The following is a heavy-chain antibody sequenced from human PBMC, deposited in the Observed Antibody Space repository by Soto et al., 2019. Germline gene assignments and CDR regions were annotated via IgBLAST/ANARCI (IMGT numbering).Heavy chain of an antibody. CDR2: TRNKANSYTT. D-gene: IGHD2-2*01. Sequence: EVQLVESGGGLVQPGGSLRLSRAASGFTFSDPYMDWVRQAPGKGLEWVGRTRNKANSYTTEYAASVKGRLTISRDDSMSSLSLQMSSVNCEDTAVYYCASVALGSCGGTSCRGFFDLWGRGTLVTVSS. CDR1: GFTFSDPY. V-gene: IGHV3-72*01. CDR3: ASVALGSCGGTSCRGFFDL. J-gene: IGHJ2*01.